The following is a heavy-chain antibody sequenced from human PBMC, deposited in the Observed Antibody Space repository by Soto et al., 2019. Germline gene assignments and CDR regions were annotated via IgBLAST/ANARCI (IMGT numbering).Heavy chain of an antibody. CDR3: ARGGGIVVVTAPYDH. D-gene: IGHD2-21*02. Sequence: ASVKVSCKAPGYTFTSYAMHWVRQAPGQRLEWMGWINAGNGNTKYSQKFQGRVTITRDTSASTAYMELSSLRSEDTAVYYCARGGGIVVVTAPYDHWGQGTLVTVSS. V-gene: IGHV1-3*01. CDR2: INAGNGNT. CDR1: GYTFTSYA. J-gene: IGHJ4*02.